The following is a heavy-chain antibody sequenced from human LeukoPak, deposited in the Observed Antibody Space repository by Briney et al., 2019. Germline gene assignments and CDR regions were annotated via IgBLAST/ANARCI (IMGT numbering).Heavy chain of an antibody. V-gene: IGHV4-59*01. Sequence: SETLSLTCTVSGGSISSYYWSWIRQPPGKGLEWIGYIYYSGSTNYSPSLKSRVTISVDTSKNQFSLKLSSVTAADTAVYYCARYEDWFDPWGQETLVTVSS. CDR1: GGSISSYY. D-gene: IGHD3-16*01. CDR2: IYYSGST. J-gene: IGHJ5*02. CDR3: ARYEDWFDP.